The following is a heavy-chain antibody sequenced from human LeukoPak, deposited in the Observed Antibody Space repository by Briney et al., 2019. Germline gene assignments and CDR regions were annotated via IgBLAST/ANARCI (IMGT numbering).Heavy chain of an antibody. Sequence: GGSLRLSCAASGFTFSSYGMHWVRQAPGKGLEWVAVISYDGSNKYYADSVKGRFTISRDNSKNTLYLQMNSLRAEDTAVYYCARGHVVVTAAPHFVDSWGQGTLVTVSS. CDR1: GFTFSSYG. CDR2: ISYDGSNK. V-gene: IGHV3-30*03. D-gene: IGHD2-21*02. CDR3: ARGHVVVTAAPHFVDS. J-gene: IGHJ4*02.